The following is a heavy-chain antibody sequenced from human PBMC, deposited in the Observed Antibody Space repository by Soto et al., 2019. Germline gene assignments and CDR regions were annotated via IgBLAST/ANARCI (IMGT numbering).Heavy chain of an antibody. V-gene: IGHV3-30*18. D-gene: IGHD3-16*01. CDR2: ISYDGNYI. CDR3: AKGILSATIGPYAMDV. Sequence: QVQLVETGGGVVQPGASLRLSCEASGFDFSSYAMHWVRQAPGKGLEWVGVISYDGNYIYYADSVKGRFTISRDNSKNTLYVQVNSLRPADTAVYYCAKGILSATIGPYAMDVWGQGTTVTVSS. CDR1: GFDFSSYA. J-gene: IGHJ6*02.